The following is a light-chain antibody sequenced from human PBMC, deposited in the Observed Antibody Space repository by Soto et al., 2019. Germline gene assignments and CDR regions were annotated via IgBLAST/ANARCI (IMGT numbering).Light chain of an antibody. CDR3: QQYHSYSLT. CDR1: QSISSW. Sequence: DIQMTQSPSTLSASVGDRVTITCRASQSISSWLAWYQQKPGKAPKLLIYKASSLEGGVPSRFSGSGSGTDFTRTISSLQPDDFATYYCQQYHSYSLTFGGGTKVDIK. V-gene: IGKV1-5*03. CDR2: KAS. J-gene: IGKJ4*01.